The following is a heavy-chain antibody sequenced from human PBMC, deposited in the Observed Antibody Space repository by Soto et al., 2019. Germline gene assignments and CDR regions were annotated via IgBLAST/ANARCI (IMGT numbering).Heavy chain of an antibody. D-gene: IGHD3-10*01. CDR3: ARSNRYGSRTYYYYGMDV. Sequence: PGESLKISCKASGYSFTSYWLGWVRQMPGTGLEWMGIISPGDSDTRYSPSFQGQVTISADKSISTAYLQWSSLKASDTAMYYCARSNRYGSRTYYYYGMDVWGQGTTVTVSS. CDR1: GYSFTSYW. V-gene: IGHV5-51*01. J-gene: IGHJ6*02. CDR2: ISPGDSDT.